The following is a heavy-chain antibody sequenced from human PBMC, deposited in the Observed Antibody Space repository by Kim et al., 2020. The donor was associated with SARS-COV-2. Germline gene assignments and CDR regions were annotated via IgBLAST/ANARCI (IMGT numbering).Heavy chain of an antibody. J-gene: IGHJ5*02. CDR2: IGYIYNSESS. CDR1: GVSISTGDYY. Sequence: SETLSLTCTVSGVSISTGDYYWSWIRQRPGMGLEWIGYIGYIYNSESSYSKPSLKSRLTISLDTSKNQFSLRLTSLTAADTAVYYCARGTPFDHWGQGTLVSVSS. CDR3: ARGTPFDH. D-gene: IGHD2-15*01. V-gene: IGHV4-31*03.